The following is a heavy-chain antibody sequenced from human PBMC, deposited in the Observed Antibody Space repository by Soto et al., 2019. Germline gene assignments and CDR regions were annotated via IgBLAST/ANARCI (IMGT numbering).Heavy chain of an antibody. CDR3: AISSWRYDTLTDDIGPHFYY. J-gene: IGHJ4*02. Sequence: ASVKVSCKASGYTFTSYDINWVRQATGQGLEWMGWMNPNSGNTGYAQKFQGRVTMTRNTSISTAYVELSSLRSEDTAVYYCAISSWRYDTLTDDIGPHFYYWGRGSLVTVYS. CDR2: MNPNSGNT. CDR1: GYTFTSYD. V-gene: IGHV1-8*01. D-gene: IGHD3-9*01.